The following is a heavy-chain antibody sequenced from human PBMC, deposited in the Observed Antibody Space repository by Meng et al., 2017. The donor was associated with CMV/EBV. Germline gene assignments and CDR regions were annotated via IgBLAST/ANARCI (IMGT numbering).Heavy chain of an antibody. CDR3: ARGGSYCSSTSCYPGIYYGMDV. D-gene: IGHD2-2*01. Sequence: SETLSLTCPVSGGSISISSSYWGWIRQPPGKGRDWIGSIYYSRNTYYNSSLKSRVTISVDTSKNQFSLKLSSVTAADTAVYYCARGGSYCSSTSCYPGIYYGMDVWGQGTTVTVSS. CDR1: GGSISISSSY. V-gene: IGHV4-39*01. CDR2: IYYSRNT. J-gene: IGHJ6*02.